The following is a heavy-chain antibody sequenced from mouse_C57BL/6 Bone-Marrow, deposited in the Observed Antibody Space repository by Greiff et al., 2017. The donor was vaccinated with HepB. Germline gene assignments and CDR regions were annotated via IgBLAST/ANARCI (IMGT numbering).Heavy chain of an antibody. CDR1: GFTFSNYW. CDR3: TGEHYCSSPFAY. V-gene: IGHV6-3*01. Sequence: EVQVVESGGGLVQPGGSMKLSCVASGFTFSNYWMNWVRQSPEKGLEWVAQIRLKSDNYATHYAESVKGSFTISRDDSKSSVYLQMNNLRAEDTGIYYCTGEHYCSSPFAYWGQGTLVTVSA. D-gene: IGHD1-1*01. CDR2: IRLKSDNYAT. J-gene: IGHJ3*01.